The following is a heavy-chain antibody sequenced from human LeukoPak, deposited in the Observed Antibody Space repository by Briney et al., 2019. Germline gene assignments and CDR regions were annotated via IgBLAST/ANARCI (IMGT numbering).Heavy chain of an antibody. J-gene: IGHJ6*03. Sequence: ASVKVSCKASGYTFTSYDINWVRQATGQGLEWMGWMNPNSGNTGYAQKFQGRVTITRNTSISTAYMELSSLRSEDTAVYYCARGGYCSRTSCRRRKYYYYYYMDVWGKGTTVTVSS. V-gene: IGHV1-8*03. D-gene: IGHD2-2*01. CDR2: MNPNSGNT. CDR1: GYTFTSYD. CDR3: ARGGYCSRTSCRRRKYYYYYYMDV.